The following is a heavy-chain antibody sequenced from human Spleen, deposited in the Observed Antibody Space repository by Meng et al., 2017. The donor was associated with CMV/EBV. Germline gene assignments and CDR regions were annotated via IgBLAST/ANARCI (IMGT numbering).Heavy chain of an antibody. CDR1: GGPFTGFY. CDR3: ARRAHGWFDP. V-gene: IGHV4-34*01. Sequence: LARACAVCGGPFTGFYWGWIRQPPQKGLEWHGAINHSGSTNYNPSLKSRVTISVDTSTTQFSLNLSSVTAADTAVYYCARRAHGWFDPWGQGTLVTVSS. CDR2: INHSGST. J-gene: IGHJ5*02.